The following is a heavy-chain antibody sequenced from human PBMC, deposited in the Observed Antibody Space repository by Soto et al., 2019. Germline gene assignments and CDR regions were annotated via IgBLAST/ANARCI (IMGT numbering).Heavy chain of an antibody. V-gene: IGHV5-51*01. D-gene: IGHD1-1*01. CDR1: GYSFTSYW. CDR2: IYPGDSDT. CDR3: ARQAFERYNWNDGDWFDP. Sequence: GESLKISCKGSGYSFTSYWIGWVRQMPGKGLEWMGIIYPGDSDTRYSPSFQGQVTISADKLISTAYLQWSSLKASDTAMYYCARQAFERYNWNDGDWFDPWGQGTLVTVSS. J-gene: IGHJ5*02.